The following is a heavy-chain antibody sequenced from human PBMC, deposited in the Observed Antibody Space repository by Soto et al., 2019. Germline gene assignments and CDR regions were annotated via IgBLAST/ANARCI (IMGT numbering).Heavy chain of an antibody. CDR3: AKTSAASERDSPGW. CDR2: ISGTGGST. Sequence: EVQLLESGGALVRPGGSLRLSCAASGFTFNNFAMNWVRQVPGKGLEWVAAISGTGGSTFYSDSLGGRFTISRDNSKNILFLQLQRLTAGDTAVYYCAKTSAASERDSPGWWGQGTLVTVSS. J-gene: IGHJ4*02. CDR1: GFTFNNFA. D-gene: IGHD2-21*01. V-gene: IGHV3-23*01.